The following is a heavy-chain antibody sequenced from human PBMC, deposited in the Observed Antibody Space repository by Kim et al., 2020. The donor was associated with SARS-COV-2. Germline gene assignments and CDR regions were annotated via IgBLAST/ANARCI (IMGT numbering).Heavy chain of an antibody. J-gene: IGHJ3*01. V-gene: IGHV3-21*01. CDR3: ARHYGNAFDL. CDR1: GFTFTNFA. CDR2: IGDSSRYI. Sequence: GGSLRLSCAASGFTFTNFAMVWVRQAPGRGLEWISYIGDSSRYISYADSVRGRFTISRDNAKNSLYLQMNSLGVEDTAVYFCARHYGNAFDLWGQGTVVTVSS. D-gene: IGHD3-10*01.